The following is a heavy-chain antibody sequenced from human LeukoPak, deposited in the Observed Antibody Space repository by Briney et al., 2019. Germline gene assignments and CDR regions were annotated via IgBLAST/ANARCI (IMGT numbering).Heavy chain of an antibody. V-gene: IGHV3-33*01. Sequence: GSLRLSCAASGFTFTSYGMHWVRQAPGKGLEWVALIWYDGSNQYYADSVKGRFTISRDNSKNTLYLQMNSLRAEDTSVYYCARDYGGNSYYFDYWGRGTLVTVSS. J-gene: IGHJ4*02. CDR2: IWYDGSNQ. CDR3: ARDYGGNSYYFDY. CDR1: GFTFTSYG. D-gene: IGHD4-23*01.